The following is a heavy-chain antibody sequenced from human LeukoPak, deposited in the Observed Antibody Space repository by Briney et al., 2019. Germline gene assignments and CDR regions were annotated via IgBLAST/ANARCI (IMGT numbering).Heavy chain of an antibody. CDR2: INYGENT. Sequence: SETLSLTCTVSGGSISSSAYHWGWIRQPPGKGLEWIGTINYGENTYYNLSLKSRVIIFLDTSKNQFSLKLNSVTAADTAVYYCARLWSTSCKGGSCPHQPNYWGQGTRVTVPS. J-gene: IGHJ4*02. CDR3: ARLWSTSCKGGSCPHQPNY. CDR1: GGSISSSAYH. V-gene: IGHV4-39*01. D-gene: IGHD2-15*01.